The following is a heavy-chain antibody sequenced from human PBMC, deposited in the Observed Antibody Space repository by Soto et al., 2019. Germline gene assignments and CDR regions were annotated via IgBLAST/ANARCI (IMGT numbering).Heavy chain of an antibody. J-gene: IGHJ6*02. D-gene: IGHD3-22*01. CDR1: GFTFSSYA. CDR2: ISGSGGST. Sequence: GESLKISCAASGFTFSSYAMSWVRQAPGKGLEWVSAISGSGGSTYYADSVKGRFTISRDNSKNTLYLQMNSLRAEDTAVYYCAKTQSLISGYYYYYYGMDVWGQGTTVTVSS. CDR3: AKTQSLISGYYYYYYGMDV. V-gene: IGHV3-23*01.